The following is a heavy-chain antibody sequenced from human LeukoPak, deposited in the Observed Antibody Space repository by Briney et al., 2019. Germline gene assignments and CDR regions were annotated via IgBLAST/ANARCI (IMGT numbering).Heavy chain of an antibody. J-gene: IGHJ4*02. D-gene: IGHD3-16*01. V-gene: IGHV4-59*08. CDR3: ARRRYGNEDY. CDR2: IYHDGST. Sequence: LEWIGYIYHDGSTNYNPSLKSRVTMSVDTAKNQFSLKMSSVTAADTAVYYCARRRYGNEDYWGQGTLVTVSS.